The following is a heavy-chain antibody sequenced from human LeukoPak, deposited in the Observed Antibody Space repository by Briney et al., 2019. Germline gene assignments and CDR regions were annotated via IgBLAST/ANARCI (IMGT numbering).Heavy chain of an antibody. D-gene: IGHD2-21*01. J-gene: IGHJ6*02. CDR2: IYYSGST. CDR1: GGSISSGGYY. CDR3: ARKPPVVKGLYYYGMDV. V-gene: IGHV4-61*08. Sequence: SETLSLTCTVSGGSISSGGYYWSWIRQHPGKGLEWIGYIYYSGSTNYNPSLKSRVTISVDTSKNQFSLKLSSVTAADMAVYYCARKPPVVKGLYYYGMDVWGQGTTVTVSS.